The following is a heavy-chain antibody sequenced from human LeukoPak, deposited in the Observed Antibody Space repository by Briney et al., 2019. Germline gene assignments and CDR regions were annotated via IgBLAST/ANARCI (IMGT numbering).Heavy chain of an antibody. V-gene: IGHV3-30*04. D-gene: IGHD1/OR15-1a*01. CDR3: TLTTFGVVYYFDY. J-gene: IGHJ4*02. Sequence: GGSLRLSCATSGLTFSSYAMHWVRQAPGKGLEWVALISYDGINQYYADSVKGRFIISRDNSKNTLYLQLNSLRLEDTAVYYCTLTTFGVVYYFDYWGQGTLVTVSP. CDR1: GLTFSSYA. CDR2: ISYDGINQ.